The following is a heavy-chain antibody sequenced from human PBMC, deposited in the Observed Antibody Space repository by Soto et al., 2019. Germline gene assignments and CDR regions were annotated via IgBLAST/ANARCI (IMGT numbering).Heavy chain of an antibody. CDR2: ISYYGTNE. J-gene: IGHJ4*02. Sequence: PVGSLRLSCEASGFTFSGYGMHWVRQAPGKGLEWVAVISYYGTNEYYEDSVKGRFTISRDNSKNTLYLQMNSLRIEDTAVYFCAKEDTSGRYSLDYCGQGSQVTVSS. CDR1: GFTFSGYG. CDR3: AKEDTSGRYSLDY. V-gene: IGHV3-30*18. D-gene: IGHD1-26*01.